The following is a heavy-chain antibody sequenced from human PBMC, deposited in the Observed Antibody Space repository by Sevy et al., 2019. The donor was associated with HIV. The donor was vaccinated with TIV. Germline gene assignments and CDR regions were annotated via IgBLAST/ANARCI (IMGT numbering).Heavy chain of an antibody. CDR2: IIPIFGTA. CDR3: ARSGEAAAGPYYYYYGMDV. D-gene: IGHD6-13*01. J-gene: IGHJ6*02. CDR1: GGTFSSYA. Sequence: KPRASVKVSCKASGGTFSSYAISWVRQAPGQGLEWMGGIIPIFGTANYAQKFQGRVTITADESTSTAYMELRSLRSEDTAVYYCARSGEAAAGPYYYYYGMDVWGQGTTVTVSS. V-gene: IGHV1-69*13.